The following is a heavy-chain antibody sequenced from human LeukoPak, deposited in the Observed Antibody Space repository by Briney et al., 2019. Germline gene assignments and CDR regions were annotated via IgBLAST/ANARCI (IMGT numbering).Heavy chain of an antibody. Sequence: PGGSLGLSCAASGFTFSSYAMSWVRQAPGKGLEWVSAISGSGGSTYYADSVKGRFTISRDNSKNTLYLQMNSLRAEDTAVYYCAKGLRYFDWLLDWGQGTLVTVSS. J-gene: IGHJ4*02. V-gene: IGHV3-23*01. CDR1: GFTFSSYA. CDR3: AKGLRYFDWLLD. CDR2: ISGSGGST. D-gene: IGHD3-9*01.